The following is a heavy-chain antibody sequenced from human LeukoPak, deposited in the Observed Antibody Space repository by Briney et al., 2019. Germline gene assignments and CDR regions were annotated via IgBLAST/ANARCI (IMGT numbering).Heavy chain of an antibody. D-gene: IGHD6-6*01. V-gene: IGHV5-51*01. CDR2: IFPGDSDP. CDR3: ATSGSIAARPSYYYYMDV. CDR1: GYSFTSYW. Sequence: GESLKISCKGSGYSFTSYWIGWVRQMPGKGLEWMWIIFPGDSDPRYTPSFQCQVTISADNSISTASLQWRSLQASHTPLFYSATSGSIAARPSYYYYMDVWGKGTTVTVSS. J-gene: IGHJ6*03.